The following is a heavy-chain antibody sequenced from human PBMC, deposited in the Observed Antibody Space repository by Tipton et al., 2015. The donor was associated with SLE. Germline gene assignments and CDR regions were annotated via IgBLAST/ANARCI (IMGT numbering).Heavy chain of an antibody. J-gene: IGHJ4*02. D-gene: IGHD6-13*01. CDR1: EFTFSSHW. V-gene: IGHV3-7*01. Sequence: SLRLSCAASEFTFSSHWMSWVRQAPGKGLEWVANINQDGSETYYLDSVKGRFTISRDNAKNSLYLQMNSLRAEDTAVFYCARGIAAAGTGNYWGQGTLVTVSS. CDR2: INQDGSET. CDR3: ARGIAAAGTGNY.